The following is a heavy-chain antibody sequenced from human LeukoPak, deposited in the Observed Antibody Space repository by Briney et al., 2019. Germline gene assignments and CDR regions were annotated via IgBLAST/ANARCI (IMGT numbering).Heavy chain of an antibody. V-gene: IGHV3-7*01. CDR3: ARDGIAAAGTFEDY. Sequence: GGSLRLSCTASGFSISRYAMSWVRQAPGKGLEWVANIKQDGREKYYVDSVKGRFTISRDNAKNSLYLQMNSLRAEDTAVYYCARDGIAAAGTFEDYWRQGTLVTVSS. CDR2: IKQDGREK. D-gene: IGHD6-13*01. CDR1: GFSISRYA. J-gene: IGHJ4*02.